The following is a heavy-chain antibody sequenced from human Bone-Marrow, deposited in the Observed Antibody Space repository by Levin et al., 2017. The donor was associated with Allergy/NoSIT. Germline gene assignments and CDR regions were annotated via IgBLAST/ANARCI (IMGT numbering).Heavy chain of an antibody. CDR2: INAGDGNT. D-gene: IGHD3-3*01. CDR1: GYSFTNYA. J-gene: IGHJ4*02. Sequence: ASVKVSCKASGYSFTNYAIHWVRQAPGQRLEWLGWINAGDGNTKYSQNFQGRVTITRDTSASTAYMELSSLRSEDTGVYYCASSSITFFGTVILNFDYWGQGTLVSVSS. V-gene: IGHV1-3*01. CDR3: ASSSITFFGTVILNFDY.